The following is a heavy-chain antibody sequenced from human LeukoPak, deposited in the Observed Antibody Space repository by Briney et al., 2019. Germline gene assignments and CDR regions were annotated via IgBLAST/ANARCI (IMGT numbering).Heavy chain of an antibody. CDR1: GFTFDDYD. Sequence: GGSLRLSCAASGFTFDDYDMHWVRQAPGKGLEWVSGISWNSGSIGCADSVKGRFTISRDNAKNSLYLQMNSLRAKDTALYYCAKAAAGYVQTSNWFDPWGQGTLVTVSS. D-gene: IGHD6-13*01. CDR2: ISWNSGSI. V-gene: IGHV3-9*01. CDR3: AKAAAGYVQTSNWFDP. J-gene: IGHJ5*02.